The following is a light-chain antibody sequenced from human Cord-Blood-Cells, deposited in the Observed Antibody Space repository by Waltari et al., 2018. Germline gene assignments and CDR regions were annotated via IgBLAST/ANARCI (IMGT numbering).Light chain of an antibody. J-gene: IGKJ2*01. Sequence: EIVLTQSPATLSLSPGDRHTLSCRASQSVSRYLAWYQQKPGQVPRLLIYDASNRATGIPARFSGSGSGTGFTLTTSSPEPEDFAVYYCQQRSNWPPMYTFGQGTKLEIK. CDR1: QSVSRY. CDR2: DAS. CDR3: QQRSNWPPMYT. V-gene: IGKV3-11*01.